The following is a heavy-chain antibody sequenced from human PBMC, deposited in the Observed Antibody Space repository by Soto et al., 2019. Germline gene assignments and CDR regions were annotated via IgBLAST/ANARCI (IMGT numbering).Heavy chain of an antibody. V-gene: IGHV3-64*01. CDR2: ISTNGGST. D-gene: IGHD3-10*01. Sequence: EVQLVESGGGLVQPGGSLRLSCAASGFTFSSYAMHWVRQAPGKGLEYFSAISTNGGSTYYANSVKGRFTISRDNSKKTLYLQMGSLRVEDMAVYYCARAGFWYGSGLYGYGIDVWGQGTTVTVSS. J-gene: IGHJ6*02. CDR1: GFTFSSYA. CDR3: ARAGFWYGSGLYGYGIDV.